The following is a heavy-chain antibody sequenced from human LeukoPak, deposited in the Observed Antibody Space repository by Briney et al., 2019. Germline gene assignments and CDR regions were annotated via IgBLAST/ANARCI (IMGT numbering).Heavy chain of an antibody. V-gene: IGHV4-31*03. CDR2: IYYSGST. CDR1: GGSISSGGYY. J-gene: IGHJ4*02. CDR3: ARAPRPYCSGGSCLPYFDY. D-gene: IGHD2-15*01. Sequence: PSETLSLTCTVSGGSISSGGYYWSWIRQHPGKGLEWIGYIYYSGSTYYNPSLKSRVTISVDTSKNQFSLKLSSVTAADTAVYYCARAPRPYCSGGSCLPYFDYWGQGTLVTVSS.